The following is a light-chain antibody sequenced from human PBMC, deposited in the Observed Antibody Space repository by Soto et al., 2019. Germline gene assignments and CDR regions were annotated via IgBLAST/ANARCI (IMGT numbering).Light chain of an antibody. CDR1: QSVSSSY. J-gene: IGKJ5*01. CDR2: GAS. Sequence: IVLTQSPFTLXXAXXXXAXXXXRASQSVSSSYLAWYQQKPGQAPRLLIYGASSRATGIPDRFSGSGSGTDFTQTIRRLEPRERVEYYCQPNDSAIPSGEGTRLEI. CDR3: QPNDSAIP. V-gene: IGKV3-20*01.